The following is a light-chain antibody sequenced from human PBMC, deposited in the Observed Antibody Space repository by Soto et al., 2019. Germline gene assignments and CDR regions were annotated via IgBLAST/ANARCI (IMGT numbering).Light chain of an antibody. Sequence: DIQMTQSPSSLSASVGDRVTITCRASQYISSYLNWYQVKPGKAPKLLIHAATSLQSGVPSRFSGSESGTDFTPTISSLQPEDFATYYCQQSYTTPHFGQGTKVDIK. V-gene: IGKV1-39*01. CDR1: QYISSY. CDR3: QQSYTTPH. CDR2: AAT. J-gene: IGKJ2*01.